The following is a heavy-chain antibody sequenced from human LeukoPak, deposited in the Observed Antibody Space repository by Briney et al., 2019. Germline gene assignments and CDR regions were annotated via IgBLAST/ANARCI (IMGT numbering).Heavy chain of an antibody. CDR3: ARAIPGYSSSWYSNY. J-gene: IGHJ4*02. CDR2: INPNSGGT. V-gene: IGHV1-2*02. CDR1: GYTFTGYY. Sequence: ASVKVSCKASGYTFTGYYMHWVRQAPGQGLEWMGWINPNSGGTNYAQKFQGRVTMTRDTSISTAYMELSRLRSDDTAVYYCARAIPGYSSSWYSNYWGQGTLVTVSS. D-gene: IGHD6-13*01.